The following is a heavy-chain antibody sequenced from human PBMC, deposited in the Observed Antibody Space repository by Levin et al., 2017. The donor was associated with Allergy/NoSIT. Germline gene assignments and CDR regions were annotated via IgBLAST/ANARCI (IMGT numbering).Heavy chain of an antibody. J-gene: IGHJ4*02. CDR3: SLQYLDY. CDR1: GFTFRNTW. Sequence: LSLPCAASGFTFRNTWMNWVRQAPGKGLEWVGRIKSETDGGATDYAAPVKGRFTISRDDSRNTLYLEMNSLRTEDTAVYYCSLQYLDYWGQGTLVSVSS. CDR2: IKSETDGGAT. V-gene: IGHV3-15*07. D-gene: IGHD3-16*02.